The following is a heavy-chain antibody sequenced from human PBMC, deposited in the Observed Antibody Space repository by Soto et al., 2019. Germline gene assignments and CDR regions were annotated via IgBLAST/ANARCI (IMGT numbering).Heavy chain of an antibody. CDR2: ISGIGGST. J-gene: IGHJ4*02. Sequence: GAQRVSCAASGVTVTDDSLSWVRQARGKGLEWVATISGIGGSTYLADSVKGRLSISRDNSRNTVSLLMNSLRAEDTAVYFCARGSSGYISSWYYFDYWGRGTLVT. CDR1: GVTVTDDS. D-gene: IGHD6-13*01. CDR3: ARGSSGYISSWYYFDY. V-gene: IGHV3-23*01.